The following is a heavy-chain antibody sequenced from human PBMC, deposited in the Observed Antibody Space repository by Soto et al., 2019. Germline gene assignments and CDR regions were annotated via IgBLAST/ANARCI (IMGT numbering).Heavy chain of an antibody. V-gene: IGHV1-69*06. CDR2: IIPIFGTA. D-gene: IGHD5-12*01. CDR1: GGTFSSYA. J-gene: IGHJ3*02. CDR3: ASGRDGYNYDAFDI. Sequence: QVQLVQSGAEVKKPGSSVNVSCKASGGTFSSYAISWVRQAPGQGLEWMGGIIPIFGTANYAQKFQGRVTITADKSTSTAYMELSSLRSEDTAVYYCASGRDGYNYDAFDIWGQGTMVTVSS.